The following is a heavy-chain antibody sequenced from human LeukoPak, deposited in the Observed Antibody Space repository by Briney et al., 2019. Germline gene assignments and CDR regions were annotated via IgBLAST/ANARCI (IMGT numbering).Heavy chain of an antibody. CDR2: ISSRGDVT. V-gene: IGHV3-23*01. CDR1: GFTFSSHS. J-gene: IGHJ4*02. D-gene: IGHD3-9*01. Sequence: PGGSLRLSCAASGFTFSSHSMSWVRQAPGKGLEWVSAISSRGDVTFYADSVRGRFTVSRDQSKNMLFLQLRSLGGQDTAIYYCAKHRAPGPGFHPKNPTAYFEDWGQGSLVTVSS. CDR3: AKHRAPGPGFHPKNPTAYFED.